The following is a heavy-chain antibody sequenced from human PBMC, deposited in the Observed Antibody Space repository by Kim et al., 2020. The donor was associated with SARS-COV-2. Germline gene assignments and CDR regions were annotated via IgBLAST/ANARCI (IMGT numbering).Heavy chain of an antibody. CDR3: ARGRRLYLQYYFDY. D-gene: IGHD2-8*01. Sequence: SETLSLTCAVYGGSFSGYYWSWIRQPPGKGLEWIGEINHSGSTNYNPSLKSRVTISVDTSKNQFSLKLSSVTAADTAVYYCARGRRLYLQYYFDYWGQGT. CDR2: INHSGST. J-gene: IGHJ4*02. CDR1: GGSFSGYY. V-gene: IGHV4-34*01.